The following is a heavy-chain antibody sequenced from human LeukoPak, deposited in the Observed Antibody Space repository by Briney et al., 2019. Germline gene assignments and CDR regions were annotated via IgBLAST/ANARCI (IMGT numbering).Heavy chain of an antibody. Sequence: PSETLSLTCTVSGGSISSSSYYWGWIRQPPGKGLEWIGSIYYSGSTYYNPSLKSRVTISVDTSKNQFSLELSSVTAADTAVYYCARKRSSWFDPWGQGTLVTVSS. J-gene: IGHJ5*02. CDR1: GGSISSSSYY. V-gene: IGHV4-39*07. D-gene: IGHD6-19*01. CDR3: ARKRSSWFDP. CDR2: IYYSGST.